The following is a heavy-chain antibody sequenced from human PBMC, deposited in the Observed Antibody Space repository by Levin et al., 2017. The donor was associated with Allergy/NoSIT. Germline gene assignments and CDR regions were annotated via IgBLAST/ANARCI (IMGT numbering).Heavy chain of an antibody. CDR2: IYYSGST. CDR1: GGSISSYY. J-gene: IGHJ6*04. D-gene: IGHD3-3*01. Sequence: SQTLSLTCTVSGGSISSYYWSWIRQPPGKGLEWIGYIYYSGSTNYNPSLKSRVTISVDTSKNQFSLKLSSVTAADTAVYYCARGGADYDFSLDGWGKGTTVTVSS. V-gene: IGHV4-59*01. CDR3: ARGGADYDFSLDG.